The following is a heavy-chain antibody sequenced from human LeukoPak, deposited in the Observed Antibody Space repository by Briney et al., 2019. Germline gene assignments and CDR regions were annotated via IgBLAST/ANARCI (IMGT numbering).Heavy chain of an antibody. D-gene: IGHD4-17*01. V-gene: IGHV3-48*02. CDR1: GFTFRRYS. CDR3: ASLTFTTVTTVSVDY. Sequence: PGGSLRLSRAASGFTFRRYSMNWVRQAPGKGLAGVSYISSSSSTIYYADSVKDRFTISRDNAKNSLYLQMNSLRDEDTAVYYCASLTFTTVTTVSVDYWGQGTLVTVSS. J-gene: IGHJ4*02. CDR2: ISSSSSTI.